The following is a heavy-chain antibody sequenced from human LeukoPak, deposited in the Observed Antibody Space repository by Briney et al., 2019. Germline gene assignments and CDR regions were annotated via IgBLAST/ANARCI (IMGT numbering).Heavy chain of an antibody. V-gene: IGHV3-43*02. CDR1: GFTFDDYA. CDR2: ISGDGGST. CDR3: AKDIVSGYDDDAFDI. Sequence: SGGSLRLSCAASGFTFDDYAMHWVRQAPGKGLEWVSLISGDGGSTYYADSVKRRFTISRGNSKNSLYLQMNSLRTEDTALYYCAKDIVSGYDDDAFDIWGQGTMVTVSS. D-gene: IGHD5-12*01. J-gene: IGHJ3*02.